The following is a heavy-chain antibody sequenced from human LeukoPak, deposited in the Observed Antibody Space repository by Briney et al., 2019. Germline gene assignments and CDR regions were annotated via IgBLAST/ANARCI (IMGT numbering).Heavy chain of an antibody. D-gene: IGHD3-3*01. Sequence: SVKVSCKASGGTFSSYAISWVRQAPGQGLEWMGRIIPIFGTANYAQKFQGRVTITTDESTSTAYMELSSLRSEDTAVYYCARPNITIFGVDPGAFDIWGQGTMVTVSS. CDR2: IIPIFGTA. CDR3: ARPNITIFGVDPGAFDI. V-gene: IGHV1-69*05. CDR1: GGTFSSYA. J-gene: IGHJ3*02.